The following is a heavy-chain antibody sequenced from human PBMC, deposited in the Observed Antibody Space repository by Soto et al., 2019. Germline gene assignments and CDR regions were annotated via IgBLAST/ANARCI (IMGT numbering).Heavy chain of an antibody. Sequence: SETLSLTCAVSGGSISSSNWWSWVRQPPGKGLEWIGEIYHSGSTNYNPSLKSRVTISVDKSKNQFSLKLSSVTAADTAVYYCARADYYDSSGYLGYWGQGTLVTVSS. CDR1: GGSISSSNW. CDR2: IYHSGST. V-gene: IGHV4-4*02. J-gene: IGHJ4*02. CDR3: ARADYYDSSGYLGY. D-gene: IGHD3-22*01.